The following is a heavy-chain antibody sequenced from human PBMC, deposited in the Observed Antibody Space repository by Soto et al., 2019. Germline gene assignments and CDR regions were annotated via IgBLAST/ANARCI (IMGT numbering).Heavy chain of an antibody. CDR3: APSYGSGSRAFDF. CDR2: VNPILSMS. J-gene: IGHJ4*02. Sequence: QVQLVQSGAEVKRPGSSVKVSCKASGDTFNFYSINWVRQAPGLGLEWMGRVNPILSMSNYAQRFQGRVTMTADKSKGTAYMKLRGLRSEDTAIYSCAPSYGSGSRAFDFWGQGALVTVSS. D-gene: IGHD3-10*01. CDR1: GDTFNFYS. V-gene: IGHV1-69*04.